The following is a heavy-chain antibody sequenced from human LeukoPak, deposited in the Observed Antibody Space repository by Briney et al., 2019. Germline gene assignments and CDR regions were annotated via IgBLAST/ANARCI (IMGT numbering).Heavy chain of an antibody. CDR1: GGSLSSYY. Sequence: SETLSLTCTVSGGSLSSYYWSWIRQPPGKGLEWIGYIYYSGSTNYNPSLKSRVTISVDTSKNQFSLYLSSVTAADTAVYYCARWFGESTLHFDYWGQGTLVTVSS. D-gene: IGHD3-10*01. CDR2: IYYSGST. CDR3: ARWFGESTLHFDY. J-gene: IGHJ4*02. V-gene: IGHV4-59*01.